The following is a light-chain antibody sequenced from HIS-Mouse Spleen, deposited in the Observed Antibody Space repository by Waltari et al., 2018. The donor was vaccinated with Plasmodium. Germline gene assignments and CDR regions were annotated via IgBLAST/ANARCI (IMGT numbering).Light chain of an antibody. Sequence: SYELTQPPSVSVSPGQTARITCSGDALPKQYAYWYQQKPGQAPAQGISEDSERPSGIPERFSGSSSGTTVTLTISGVQAEDEADYYCQSADSSGTYRVFGGGTKLTVL. CDR1: ALPKQY. J-gene: IGLJ2*01. V-gene: IGLV3-25*03. CDR2: EDS. CDR3: QSADSSGTYRV.